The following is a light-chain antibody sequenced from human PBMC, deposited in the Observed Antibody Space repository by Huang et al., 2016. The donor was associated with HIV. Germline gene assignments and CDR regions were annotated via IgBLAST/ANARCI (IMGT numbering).Light chain of an antibody. J-gene: IGKJ1*01. Sequence: AIRMTQSPSSLSASTGDRVNITCRASQDINNFLAWYQQKPGKAHTLLIYAASIVETGVPSRFSGSGSGTEFNLSISCLQSEDFATYYCQQYYSYRTFGQGTQVEIK. CDR3: QQYYSYRT. CDR1: QDINNF. CDR2: AAS. V-gene: IGKV1-8*01.